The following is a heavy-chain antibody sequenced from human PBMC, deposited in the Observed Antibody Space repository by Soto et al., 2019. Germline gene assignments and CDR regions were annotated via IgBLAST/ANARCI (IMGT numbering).Heavy chain of an antibody. V-gene: IGHV1-18*01. D-gene: IGHD1-1*01. CDR3: ARGRYGDY. J-gene: IGHJ4*02. CDR2: ISAHNGNI. CDR1: GYTFTSYG. Sequence: QVHLVQSGAEVRKPGASVQVSCKGSGYTFTSYGITWVRQAPGQVLEWMGWISAHNGNINYAQKLQGRVTGTRDTSTSTAYMELRSLRSDDTAVYYCARGRYGDYWGQGALVTVSS.